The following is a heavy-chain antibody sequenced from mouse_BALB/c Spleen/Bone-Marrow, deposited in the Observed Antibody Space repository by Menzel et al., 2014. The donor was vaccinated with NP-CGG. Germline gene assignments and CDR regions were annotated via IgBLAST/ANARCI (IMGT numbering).Heavy chain of an antibody. J-gene: IGHJ2*01. V-gene: IGHV1-80*01. Sequence: QVQLQQSGADLVRPGSPVKISCRASGYAFSNYWMNWVKQRPGQGLEWIGQIYPGDGDTNYNGKFKGKATLTADKSSSTAYMQLSSLTSEDSAVYFCARCDGYSYYFDYWGQGTTLTVSS. CDR1: GYAFSNYW. D-gene: IGHD2-3*01. CDR3: ARCDGYSYYFDY. CDR2: IYPGDGDT.